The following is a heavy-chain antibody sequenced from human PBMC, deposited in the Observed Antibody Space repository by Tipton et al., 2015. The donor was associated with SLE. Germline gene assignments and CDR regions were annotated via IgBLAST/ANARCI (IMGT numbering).Heavy chain of an antibody. CDR1: GASINSYY. Sequence: TLSLTCTVSGASINSYYWSWIRQFPGKGLEWIGYIYYTGSTIYNPSLKSRVTMSIDTSKNQFSLKLSSVTAADTAFYYCARDARYSDVNYCDPWGQGTLVTVSS. D-gene: IGHD2-15*01. CDR3: ARDARYSDVNYCDP. CDR2: IYYTGST. J-gene: IGHJ5*02. V-gene: IGHV4-59*01.